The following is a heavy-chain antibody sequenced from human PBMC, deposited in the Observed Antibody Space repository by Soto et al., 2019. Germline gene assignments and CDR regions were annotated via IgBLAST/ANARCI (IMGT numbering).Heavy chain of an antibody. CDR1: GFTFSTYT. V-gene: IGHV3-21*01. Sequence: EVQLVESGGGLVKPGGSLRLSCTASGFTFSTYTMTWVRQAPGKGLEWVSSISSSSNYIYYADSVKGRFTISRDNAKNALYLQMNSLRAEETAVYYCAREPNWNEGAPPIDYWGQGTLVTVSS. D-gene: IGHD1-20*01. CDR3: AREPNWNEGAPPIDY. J-gene: IGHJ4*02. CDR2: ISSSSNYI.